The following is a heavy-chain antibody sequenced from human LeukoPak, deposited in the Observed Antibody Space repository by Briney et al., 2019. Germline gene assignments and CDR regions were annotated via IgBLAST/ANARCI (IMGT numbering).Heavy chain of an antibody. V-gene: IGHV3-30*04. J-gene: IGHJ6*04. Sequence: GRSLRLSCAASGFTFSSYAMHWVRQAPGKGLEWVAVIPYDGSNKYYADSVKGRFTISRDNSKNALYLLMNSLRAEDTAVYYCARGSGFYGMDVWGKGTTVTVSS. CDR2: IPYDGSNK. CDR1: GFTFSSYA. D-gene: IGHD3-3*01. CDR3: ARGSGFYGMDV.